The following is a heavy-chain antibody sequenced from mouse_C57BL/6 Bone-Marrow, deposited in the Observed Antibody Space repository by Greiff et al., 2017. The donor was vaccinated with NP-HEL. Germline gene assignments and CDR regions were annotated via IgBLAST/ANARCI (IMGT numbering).Heavy chain of an antibody. V-gene: IGHV1-64*01. CDR2: IHPNSGST. CDR1: GYTFTSYW. Sequence: VQLQQSGAELVKPGASVKLSCKASGYTFTSYWMHWVKQRPGQGLEWIGMIHPNSGSTNYNEKFKSKATLTVDKSSSTAYMQLSSLTSEDSAVYYCARPDYPYAMDYWGQGTSVTVSS. J-gene: IGHJ4*01. D-gene: IGHD2-4*01. CDR3: ARPDYPYAMDY.